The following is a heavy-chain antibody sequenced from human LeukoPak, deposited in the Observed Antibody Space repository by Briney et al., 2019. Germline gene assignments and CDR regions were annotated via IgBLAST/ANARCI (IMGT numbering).Heavy chain of an antibody. D-gene: IGHD3-22*01. J-gene: IGHJ4*02. CDR2: IYYSGST. CDR3: ARDDRFGYDSSGYSE. CDR1: GGSISSYY. V-gene: IGHV4-59*01. Sequence: RASETLSLTCTVSGGSISSYYWSWTRQPPGKGLEWIGYIYYSGSTNYNPSLKSRVTISVDTSKNQFSLKLSSVTAADTAVYYCARDDRFGYDSSGYSEWGQGTVDTVSS.